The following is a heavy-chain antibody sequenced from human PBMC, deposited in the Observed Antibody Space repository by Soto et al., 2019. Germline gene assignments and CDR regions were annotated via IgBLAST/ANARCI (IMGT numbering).Heavy chain of an antibody. J-gene: IGHJ4*02. CDR2: ISSSASYI. CDR3: ARSRSHWLASDS. V-gene: IGHV3-21*01. Sequence: EVQLVESGGGLVKSGGSLTLSCEASGFSFDYFGMTWVRQAPGKGLGWVSFISSSASYIYYADSVKGRFTVSRDNAKKSLNLQINSLRDEDTAVYYCARSRSHWLASDSWGQGTLVTVSA. CDR1: GFSFDYFG. D-gene: IGHD6-19*01.